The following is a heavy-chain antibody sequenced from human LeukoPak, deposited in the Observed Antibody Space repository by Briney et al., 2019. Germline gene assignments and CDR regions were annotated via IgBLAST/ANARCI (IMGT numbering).Heavy chain of an antibody. CDR1: GGSISSSSYY. J-gene: IGHJ6*02. Sequence: SETLSLTCTVSGGSISSSSYYWGWIRQPPGKGLEWIGSIYYSGSTYYNPSLKSRVTISVDTSKNQFSLKLSSVTAADTAVYYCARDYSGYDFPRYSSYYYYGMDVWGQGTTVIVSS. D-gene: IGHD5-12*01. V-gene: IGHV4-39*07. CDR3: ARDYSGYDFPRYSSYYYYGMDV. CDR2: IYYSGST.